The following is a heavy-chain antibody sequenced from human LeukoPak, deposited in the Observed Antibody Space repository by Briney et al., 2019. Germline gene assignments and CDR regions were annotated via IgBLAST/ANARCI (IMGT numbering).Heavy chain of an antibody. D-gene: IGHD6-13*01. CDR3: ARYPGRAAVVPRFDY. Sequence: GGSLRLSCAASGFTVSTNYMSWVRQAPGKGLEWVGIIYAGGNTYYADSVQGRFSISRDSYNNTVYLQMNSLRPEDTAVYYCARYPGRAAVVPRFDYWGQGTLVTVSS. V-gene: IGHV3-66*01. CDR2: IYAGGNT. CDR1: GFTVSTNY. J-gene: IGHJ4*02.